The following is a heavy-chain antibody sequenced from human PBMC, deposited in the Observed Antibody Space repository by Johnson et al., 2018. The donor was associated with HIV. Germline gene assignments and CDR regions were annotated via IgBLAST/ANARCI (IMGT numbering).Heavy chain of an antibody. Sequence: QAPGKGLEWVSIIYSGGSTYYADSVKGRFTISRDNSKNTLYLQMGSLRTEDMAMYYCAREGLWWGAFDIWGQGTMVTVSS. D-gene: IGHD2-21*01. CDR3: AREGLWWGAFDI. V-gene: IGHV3-66*01. CDR2: IYSGGST. J-gene: IGHJ3*02.